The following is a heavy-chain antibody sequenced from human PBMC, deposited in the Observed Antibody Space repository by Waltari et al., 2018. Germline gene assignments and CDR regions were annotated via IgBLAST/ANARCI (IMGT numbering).Heavy chain of an antibody. J-gene: IGHJ4*02. CDR3: AKDELVGTGNIPYTTDF. V-gene: IGHV3-23*01. D-gene: IGHD2-21*02. Sequence: EVQLLESGGDLVQPGGSLTLSCAASGFTFPNYAMSWVRQAPGKGLEWVSTIVGPCRATFYADSVKGRFTISRDNYKNTMYLQMNSLRAEDTAVYYCAKDELVGTGNIPYTTDFWGQGTLVTVSP. CDR2: IVGPCRAT. CDR1: GFTFPNYA.